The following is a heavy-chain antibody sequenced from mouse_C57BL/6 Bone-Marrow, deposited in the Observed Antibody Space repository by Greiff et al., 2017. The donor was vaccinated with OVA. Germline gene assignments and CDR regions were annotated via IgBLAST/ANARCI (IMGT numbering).Heavy chain of an antibody. CDR3: ARNGVDYYGSRGNYFDY. D-gene: IGHD1-1*01. Sequence: QVQLQQPGAELVKPGASVKLSCKASGYTFTSYWMQWVKQRPGPGLEWIGEIDPSDSYTNYNQKFKGKATLTVDTSSSTAYMQLSSLTSEDSAVYYCARNGVDYYGSRGNYFDYWGQGTTLTVSS. V-gene: IGHV1-50*01. CDR1: GYTFTSYW. J-gene: IGHJ2*01. CDR2: IDPSDSYT.